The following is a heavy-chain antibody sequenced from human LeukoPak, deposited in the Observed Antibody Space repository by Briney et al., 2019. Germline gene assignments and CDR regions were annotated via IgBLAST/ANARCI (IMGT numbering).Heavy chain of an antibody. Sequence: SETLSLTRAVYGGSFSGYYWSWIRQPPGKGLEWIGEINHSGSTNYNPSLKSRVTISVDTSKNQFSLKLSSVTAADTAVYYCARIPITSSTSPHHGMDVWGQGTTVTVSS. CDR1: GGSFSGYY. CDR3: ARIPITSSTSPHHGMDV. CDR2: INHSGST. J-gene: IGHJ6*02. D-gene: IGHD2-2*01. V-gene: IGHV4-34*01.